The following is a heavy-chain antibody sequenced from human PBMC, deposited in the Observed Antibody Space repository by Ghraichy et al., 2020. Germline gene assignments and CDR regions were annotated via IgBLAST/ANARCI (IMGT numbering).Heavy chain of an antibody. CDR1: GYSINNNNW. CDR2: IYYSGST. V-gene: IGHV4-28*01. Sequence: SETLSLTCVDSGYSINNNNWWGWIRQPPGKGLEWIGYIYYSGSTYYNPSLKSRVTMSVDTSKNQFSLKLSSVTAVDTAVYYCARLDYGDYWYFNLWGRGTLVTVSS. CDR3: ARLDYGDYWYFNL. D-gene: IGHD4-17*01. J-gene: IGHJ2*01.